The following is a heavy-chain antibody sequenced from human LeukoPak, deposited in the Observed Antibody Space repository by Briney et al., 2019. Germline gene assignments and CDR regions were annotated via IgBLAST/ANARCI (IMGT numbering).Heavy chain of an antibody. CDR3: ARDYEIY. Sequence: PGGSLRLSCAASGFTFSSYWMSWVRQAPGKGLEWVSSISSSSSYIYYGDSVKGRFTISRDNAKDSLYLQMNSLRAEDTAVYYCARDYEIYWGQGTLVTVSS. J-gene: IGHJ4*02. V-gene: IGHV3-21*01. D-gene: IGHD5-12*01. CDR2: ISSSSSYI. CDR1: GFTFSSYW.